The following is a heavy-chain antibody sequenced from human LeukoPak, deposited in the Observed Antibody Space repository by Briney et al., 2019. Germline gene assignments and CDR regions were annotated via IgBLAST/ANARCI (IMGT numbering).Heavy chain of an antibody. CDR2: ISSSSSTI. J-gene: IGHJ4*02. CDR3: ARDRRLYSSGVYFDY. CDR1: GFTFSSYS. D-gene: IGHD6-19*01. Sequence: GGSLRLSCAASGFTFSSYSMNWVRQAPGKGLEWVSYISSSSSTIYYADSVKGRFTISRDNAKNSLYLQMNSLRAEDTAVYYCARDRRLYSSGVYFDYWGQGTLVTVSS. V-gene: IGHV3-48*04.